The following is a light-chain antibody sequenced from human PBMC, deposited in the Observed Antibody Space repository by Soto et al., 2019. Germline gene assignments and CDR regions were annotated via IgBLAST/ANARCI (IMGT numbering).Light chain of an antibody. CDR3: QQYGNSPYT. CDR2: GAS. J-gene: IGKJ2*01. Sequence: EIVLTQSPGTLSLSPGERATLSCRASQSVSNSYLAWYQQKPGQAPRLLIYGASSRATGIPDRFSGSGSGTDFTLTISRLEPEDFALYYCQQYGNSPYTFGQGTKLEIK. CDR1: QSVSNSY. V-gene: IGKV3-20*01.